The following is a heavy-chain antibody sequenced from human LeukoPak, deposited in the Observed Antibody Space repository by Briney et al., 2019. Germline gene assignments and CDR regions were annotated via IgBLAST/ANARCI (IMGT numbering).Heavy chain of an antibody. CDR1: GGSISSYY. Sequence: SETLSLTCTVSGGSISSYYWSWIRQPPGKGLEWIGYIYYSGSTYYNPSLKSRVTISVDRSKNQFSLKLSSVTAADTAVYYCARENRSNYYDSSGYSSNSAGAFDIWGQGTMVTVSS. D-gene: IGHD3-22*01. CDR3: ARENRSNYYDSSGYSSNSAGAFDI. J-gene: IGHJ3*02. CDR2: IYYSGST. V-gene: IGHV4-59*12.